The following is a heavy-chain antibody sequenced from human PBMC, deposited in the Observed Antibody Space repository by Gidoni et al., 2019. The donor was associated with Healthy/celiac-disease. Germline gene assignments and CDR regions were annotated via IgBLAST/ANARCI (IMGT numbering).Heavy chain of an antibody. Sequence: EVQLVESGGGLVQPGRSLRLSCSAPGFPFDDYAMHWVRQAPGKGLEWVSGISGNSGSIGYADSVKGRFTISRDNAKNSLYLQMNSLRAEDTALYYCAKTQWSSSWYFDYWGQGTLVTISS. CDR3: AKTQWSSSWYFDY. D-gene: IGHD6-13*01. V-gene: IGHV3-9*01. CDR1: GFPFDDYA. J-gene: IGHJ4*02. CDR2: ISGNSGSI.